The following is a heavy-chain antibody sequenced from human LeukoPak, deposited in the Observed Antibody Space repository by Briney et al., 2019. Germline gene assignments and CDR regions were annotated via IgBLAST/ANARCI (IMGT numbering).Heavy chain of an antibody. Sequence: PGGSLRLSCAASGFTFSSYWMHWVRQAPGKGLVWVSRINSDGSSTSYADSVKGRFTISRDNAKNTLYLQMNSLRAEDTAVYYCAKGVARWGGHRHYFDYWGQGTLVTVSS. V-gene: IGHV3-74*01. J-gene: IGHJ4*02. CDR3: AKGVARWGGHRHYFDY. D-gene: IGHD4-23*01. CDR1: GFTFSSYW. CDR2: INSDGSST.